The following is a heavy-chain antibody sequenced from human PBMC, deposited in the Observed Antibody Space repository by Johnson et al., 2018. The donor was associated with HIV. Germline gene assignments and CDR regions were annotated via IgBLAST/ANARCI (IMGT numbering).Heavy chain of an antibody. J-gene: IGHJ3*01. D-gene: IGHD4-23*01. Sequence: VQLVESGGGLVQPGGSLRLSCAASGFTFSTYAMSWVRQAPGKGPEWVSALTPSGGGTYYADSVKGRFTISRDNSNSTLYLQMNSLRGEATAMYYCARSPGKDYGGNSGGFNVWGQGTMVTVSS. CDR3: ARSPGKDYGGNSGGFNV. CDR2: LTPSGGGT. CDR1: GFTFSTYA. V-gene: IGHV3-23*04.